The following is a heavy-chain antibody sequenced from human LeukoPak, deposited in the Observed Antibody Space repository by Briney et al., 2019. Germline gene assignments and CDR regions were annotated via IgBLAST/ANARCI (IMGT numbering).Heavy chain of an antibody. CDR1: GFTFSSYN. CDR2: TSSSGSTI. V-gene: IGHV3-48*01. Sequence: GGSLRLSCAASGFTFSSYNMNWVRQAPGKGLEWVSYTSSSGSTIYYADSVKGRFTISRDNAKNSLYLQMNSLRAEDTAVYYCARTGSIAAAGMWGQGTLVTVSS. D-gene: IGHD6-13*01. J-gene: IGHJ4*02. CDR3: ARTGSIAAAGM.